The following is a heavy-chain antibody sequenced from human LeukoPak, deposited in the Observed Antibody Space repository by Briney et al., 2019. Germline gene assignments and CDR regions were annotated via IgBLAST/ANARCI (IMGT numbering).Heavy chain of an antibody. V-gene: IGHV4-59*08. J-gene: IGHJ4*02. D-gene: IGHD3-22*01. CDR2: IYYSGST. CDR3: ARAPYDSGGYYGYYFDY. CDR1: GGSISSYY. Sequence: PSETLSLTCTVSGGSISSYYWSWIGQPPGKGLEWIGYIYYSGSTNYNPSLKSRVTISVDTSKNQFSLKLSSVTAADTAVYYCARAPYDSGGYYGYYFDYWGQGTLVTVSS.